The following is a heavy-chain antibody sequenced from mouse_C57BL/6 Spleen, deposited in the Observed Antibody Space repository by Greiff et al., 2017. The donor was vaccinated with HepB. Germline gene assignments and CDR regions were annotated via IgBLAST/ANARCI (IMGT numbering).Heavy chain of an antibody. CDR3: AREGRGHYYAMDY. V-gene: IGHV1-61*01. CDR1: GYTFTSYW. J-gene: IGHJ4*01. Sequence: QVQLQQPGAELVRPGSSVKLSCKASGYTFTSYWMDWVKQRPGQGLEWIGNIYPSDSETHYNQKFKDKATLTVDKSSSTAYTQLRSLTSEDSAVYYCAREGRGHYYAMDYWGQGTSVTVSS. CDR2: IYPSDSET.